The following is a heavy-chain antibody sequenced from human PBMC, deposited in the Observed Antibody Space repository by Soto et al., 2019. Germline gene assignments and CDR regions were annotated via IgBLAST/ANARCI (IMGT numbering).Heavy chain of an antibody. J-gene: IGHJ6*03. CDR1: GFTFSNYW. D-gene: IGHD5-18*01. CDR3: ARDLDDVDTAMVPNYYYYYLDV. CDR2: IKQDGSEK. Sequence: GGSLRLSCAASGFTFSNYWMSWVRQAPGKGLEWVANIKQDGSEKYYVDSVKGRFTISRDNAKNSLYLQMNSLRAEDTAVYYCARDLDDVDTAMVPNYYYYYLDVWGKGTTVTVSS. V-gene: IGHV3-7*01.